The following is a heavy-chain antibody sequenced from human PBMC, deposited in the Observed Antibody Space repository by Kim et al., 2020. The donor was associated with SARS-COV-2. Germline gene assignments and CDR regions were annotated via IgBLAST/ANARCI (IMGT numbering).Heavy chain of an antibody. V-gene: IGHV3-9*01. D-gene: IGHD2-15*01. Sequence: GGSLRLSCAASGFTFDDYAMHWVRQAPGKGLEWGSSINWNSNSIAYADSVKGRFTISRDNAKNSLYLQMNSLRAEDTAFYYCAKILSTRYCSAGSCSRPFDYWGQGTLVTVSS. J-gene: IGHJ4*02. CDR1: GFTFDDYA. CDR2: INWNSNSI. CDR3: AKILSTRYCSAGSCSRPFDY.